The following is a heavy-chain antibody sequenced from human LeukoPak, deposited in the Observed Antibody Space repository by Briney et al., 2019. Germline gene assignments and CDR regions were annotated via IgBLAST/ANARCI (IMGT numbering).Heavy chain of an antibody. CDR2: IRYDGSNK. CDR3: GKVPPGGYSLLYYFDY. J-gene: IGHJ4*02. Sequence: GGSLRLSCAASGFTFSSYGMHWVRQAPGKGLEWVAFIRYDGSNKYYADSVKGRFTISRDNSKNTLYLQMNSLRAEDTAVYYCGKVPPGGYSLLYYFDYWGQGTLVTVSS. CDR1: GFTFSSYG. D-gene: IGHD2/OR15-2a*01. V-gene: IGHV3-30*02.